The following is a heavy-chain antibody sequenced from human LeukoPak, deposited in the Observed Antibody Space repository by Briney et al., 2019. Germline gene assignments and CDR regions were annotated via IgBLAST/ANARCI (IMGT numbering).Heavy chain of an antibody. Sequence: ASVKVSCKASGFTFTSSAVQWVRQARGQRLEWIGWIVVGSGNTNYAQKFQERVTITRDMSTSTAYMELSSLRSEDTAVYYCAALYCSGTSCSLGDAFDTWGQGTMVTVSS. CDR3: AALYCSGTSCSLGDAFDT. CDR1: GFTFTSSA. CDR2: IVVGSGNT. V-gene: IGHV1-58*01. J-gene: IGHJ3*02. D-gene: IGHD2-2*01.